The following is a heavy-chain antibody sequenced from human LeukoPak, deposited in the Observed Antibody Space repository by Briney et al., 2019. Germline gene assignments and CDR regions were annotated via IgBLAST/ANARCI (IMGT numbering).Heavy chain of an antibody. CDR3: ARESYNWNDGWFDP. J-gene: IGHJ5*02. CDR2: IYYSGST. Sequence: PSETLSLTCTVSGGSISSYYWSWIRQPPGKGLEWIGYIYYSGSTNYNPSLKSRVTISVDTSKNQFSLKLSSVIAADTAVYYCARESYNWNDGWFDPWGQGTLVTVSS. CDR1: GGSISSYY. D-gene: IGHD1-20*01. V-gene: IGHV4-59*01.